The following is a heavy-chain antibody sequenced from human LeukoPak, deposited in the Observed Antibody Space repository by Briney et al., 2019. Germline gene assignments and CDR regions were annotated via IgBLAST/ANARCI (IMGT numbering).Heavy chain of an antibody. CDR1: GDSITYFY. Sequence: PSETLSLTCSVSGDSITYFYWSWIRQAAGKGLEWIGRFSSSGSTDYNASLKSRVTISVDTSKNQFSLKLSSVTAADTAVYYCARDRLQLQSWGQGTLVNVSS. V-gene: IGHV4-4*07. CDR3: ARDRLQLQS. D-gene: IGHD1-1*01. CDR2: FSSSGST. J-gene: IGHJ5*02.